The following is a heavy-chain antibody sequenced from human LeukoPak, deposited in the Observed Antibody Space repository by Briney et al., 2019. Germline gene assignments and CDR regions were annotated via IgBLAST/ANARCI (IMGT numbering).Heavy chain of an antibody. D-gene: IGHD3-3*01. CDR3: ARGRAPYYDFCSGYLPSSWFDP. CDR1: GYTFTSYD. V-gene: IGHV1-8*03. J-gene: IGHJ5*02. Sequence: ASVKVSCKASGYTFTSYDINWVRQATGQGLEWMGWMNPNSGNTGYAQKFQGRVTITRNTSISTAYMELSSLRSEDTAVYYCARGRAPYYDFCSGYLPSSWFDPWGQGTLVTVSS. CDR2: MNPNSGNT.